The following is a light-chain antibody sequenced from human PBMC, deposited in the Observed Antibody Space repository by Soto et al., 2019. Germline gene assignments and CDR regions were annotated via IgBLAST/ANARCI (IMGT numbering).Light chain of an antibody. CDR1: QSISSY. CDR3: QHTYSTPFT. CDR2: AAS. Sequence: DIQMTQSPSPLSASVGDRVTITCRSSQSISSYVNWYQQKPGIAPRLLIFAASNLQTGVPSRFSGSGSGTDFTLTSSSLQPEDFGTYFCQHTYSTPFTFGPGTKVDI. J-gene: IGKJ3*01. V-gene: IGKV1-39*01.